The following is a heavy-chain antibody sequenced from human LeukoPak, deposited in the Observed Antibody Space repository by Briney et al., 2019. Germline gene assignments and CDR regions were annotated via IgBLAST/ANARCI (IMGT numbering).Heavy chain of an antibody. V-gene: IGHV3-30*02. J-gene: IGHJ4*02. CDR3: AKPLGYGDYGGPFDY. D-gene: IGHD4-17*01. Sequence: GGSLRLSCAASGFTFRSYGMHWVRQAPGKGLEWVAFIRYDGSNKYYADSVKGRFTISRDNSKNTLYLQMNSLRAEDTAVYYCAKPLGYGDYGGPFDYWGQGTLVTVSS. CDR2: IRYDGSNK. CDR1: GFTFRSYG.